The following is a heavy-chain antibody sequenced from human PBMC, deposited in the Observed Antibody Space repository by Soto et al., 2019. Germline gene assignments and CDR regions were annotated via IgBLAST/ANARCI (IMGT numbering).Heavy chain of an antibody. Sequence: DEQLVESGGGLVEPGGSLRLSCAASGFIFSNTWINWVRQAPGKGLEWVGRIKTKIEGGTTNYAAPVKGRLTVSGDDSKNTVYLHMNSLRTEDTAVYYCTADIPNISANYGMDVWGQGTTVTVSS. J-gene: IGHJ6*02. CDR3: TADIPNISANYGMDV. V-gene: IGHV3-15*07. CDR2: IKTKIEGGTT. D-gene: IGHD6-25*01. CDR1: GFIFSNTW.